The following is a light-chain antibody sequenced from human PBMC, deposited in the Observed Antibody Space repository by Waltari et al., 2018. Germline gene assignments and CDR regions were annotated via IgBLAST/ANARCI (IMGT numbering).Light chain of an antibody. V-gene: IGKV2-30*02. CDR1: RGLVHSDGNPY. Sequence: DVVMTQSPLSLPVSRGQPASISRRSSRGLVHSDGNPYLHWFQQRPGQSPRRLIYKVSNRESGVPHRFSGSRSGTEFTLKISRVEAEDVGLYYCMQATSWPPYTFGQGTKLEIK. J-gene: IGKJ2*01. CDR2: KVS. CDR3: MQATSWPPYT.